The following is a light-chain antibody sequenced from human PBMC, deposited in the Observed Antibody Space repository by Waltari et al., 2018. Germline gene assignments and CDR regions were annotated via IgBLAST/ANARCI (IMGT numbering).Light chain of an antibody. CDR3: CSYAGSYTLV. CDR2: DVS. J-gene: IGLJ2*01. CDR1: SSDVGGYNY. Sequence: QSALTQPRSVSGSPGQSVTISCTGTSSDVGGYNYVSWYQQHPGQAPKLMIYDVSKRPSWVPERFSGSKSGNTASLTISGLQAEDEADYYCCSYAGSYTLVFGGGTKLTVL. V-gene: IGLV2-11*01.